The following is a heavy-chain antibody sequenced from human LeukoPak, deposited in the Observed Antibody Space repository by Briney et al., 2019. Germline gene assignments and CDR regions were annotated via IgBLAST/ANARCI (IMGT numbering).Heavy chain of an antibody. V-gene: IGHV3-23*01. D-gene: IGHD6-19*01. J-gene: IGHJ4*02. CDR3: AKVPRRYSSGWYYYFDY. CDR1: GFTFSSYA. Sequence: GGSLRLSCAASGFTFSSYAMSWVRQAPGKGLEWVSAISGSGGSTYYADSVKGRFTISRDNSKNTLYLQMNSLRAEDTAVYYCAKVPRRYSSGWYYYFDYWGQGTLVTVSS. CDR2: ISGSGGST.